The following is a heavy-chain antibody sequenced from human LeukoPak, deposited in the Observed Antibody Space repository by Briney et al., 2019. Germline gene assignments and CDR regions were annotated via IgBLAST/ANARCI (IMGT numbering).Heavy chain of an antibody. Sequence: GGSLRLSCAASGFSFRNYGMHWVRRAPGKGLEWAAFIRYDGKNTKYHVDSVKGRFTISRDNSRDTVDLQMNSLRAEDTAVYYCATTPRDFWSGYYRYWGQGTLVTVSS. CDR1: GFSFRNYG. CDR3: ATTPRDFWSGYYRY. V-gene: IGHV3-30*02. CDR2: IRYDGKNTK. J-gene: IGHJ4*02. D-gene: IGHD3-3*01.